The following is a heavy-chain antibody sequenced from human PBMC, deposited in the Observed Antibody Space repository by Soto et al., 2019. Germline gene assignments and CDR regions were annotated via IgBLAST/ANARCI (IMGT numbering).Heavy chain of an antibody. J-gene: IGHJ4*02. V-gene: IGHV3-23*01. CDR1: GFTFSSYA. CDR2: ISGSGGST. CDR3: AKDGVWGDYYDSSGYPHGFDY. D-gene: IGHD3-22*01. Sequence: EVQLLESGGGLVQPGGSLRLSCAASGFTFSSYAMSWVRQAPGKGLEWVSAISGSGGSTYYADSVKGRFTISRDNSKNTLYLQMNSQRAEDTDVYYCAKDGVWGDYYDSSGYPHGFDYWGQGTLVTVSS.